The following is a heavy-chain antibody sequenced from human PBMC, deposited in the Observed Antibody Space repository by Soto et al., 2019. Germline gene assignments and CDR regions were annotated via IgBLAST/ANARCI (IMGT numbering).Heavy chain of an antibody. Sequence: AASVKVSCKASGYTFSNFGIIWVRQAPGQGLEWMGWISPYNGNTNYAQMFQGRLTMTTDTSTTSAYMELRSLRSDDTAVYYCARPLDYYYYAMDAWGQGTTVTVSS. CDR2: ISPYNGNT. J-gene: IGHJ6*02. CDR1: GYTFSNFG. CDR3: ARPLDYYYYAMDA. V-gene: IGHV1-18*01.